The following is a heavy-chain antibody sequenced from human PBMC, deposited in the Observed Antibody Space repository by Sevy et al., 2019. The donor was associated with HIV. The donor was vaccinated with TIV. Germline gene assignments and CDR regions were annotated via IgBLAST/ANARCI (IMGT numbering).Heavy chain of an antibody. Sequence: GGSLRLSCAASGFTFSSYGMHWVRQAPGKGLEWVALIWYDGSNKYYADSVKGRFTISRDNSKNTLYLQMNSLRAEDTAVYYCARGGVTSGSYCYYYGMDVWGQGTTVTVSS. CDR1: GFTFSSYG. CDR3: ARGGVTSGSYCYYYGMDV. D-gene: IGHD1-26*01. CDR2: IWYDGSNK. J-gene: IGHJ6*02. V-gene: IGHV3-33*01.